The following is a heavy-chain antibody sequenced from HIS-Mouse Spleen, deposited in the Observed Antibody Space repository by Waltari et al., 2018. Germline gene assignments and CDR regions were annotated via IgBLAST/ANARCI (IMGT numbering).Heavy chain of an antibody. CDR3: ARGVGVGATNYYYGMDV. D-gene: IGHD1-26*01. CDR2: ISYDGSNK. CDR1: GFTFSSYA. J-gene: IGHJ6*02. V-gene: IGHV3-30-3*01. Sequence: QVQLVESGGGVVQPGWSRRLSCAASGFTFSSYALHWVRQAPGKGLEWVAVISYDGSNKYYADSVKGRFTISRDNSKNTLYLQMNSLRAEDTAVYYCARGVGVGATNYYYGMDVWGQGTTVTVSS.